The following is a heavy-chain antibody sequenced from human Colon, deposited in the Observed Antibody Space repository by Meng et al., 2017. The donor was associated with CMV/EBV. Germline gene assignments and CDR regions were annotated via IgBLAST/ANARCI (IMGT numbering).Heavy chain of an antibody. CDR2: IYYSGST. CDR1: GGSISSYY. Sequence: SETLSLTCTVSGGSISSYYWSWIRQPPGKGLEWIWYIYYSGSTNYNPSLKSRVTISVDTSKNQFSLKLRSVTAADTAVYYCARSGYDFWSGYYNMYYFDYWGQGTLVTVSS. CDR3: ARSGYDFWSGYYNMYYFDY. J-gene: IGHJ4*02. V-gene: IGHV4-59*01. D-gene: IGHD3-3*01.